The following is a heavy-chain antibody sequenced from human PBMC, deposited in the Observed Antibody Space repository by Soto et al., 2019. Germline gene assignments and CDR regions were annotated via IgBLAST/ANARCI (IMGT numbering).Heavy chain of an antibody. Sequence: QVTLKESGPVLVKPTETLTLTCTVSGFSLSNARMGVSWIRQPPGKALEWLAHIFSNDEKSYSTSLKSRLTISKXXSXSXXVLTMTNMDPVDTATYYCARIRTGTVLYYYYGMDVWGQGTTVTVSS. V-gene: IGHV2-26*01. CDR1: GFSLSNARMG. J-gene: IGHJ6*02. CDR3: ARIRTGTVLYYYYGMDV. CDR2: IFSNDEK. D-gene: IGHD7-27*01.